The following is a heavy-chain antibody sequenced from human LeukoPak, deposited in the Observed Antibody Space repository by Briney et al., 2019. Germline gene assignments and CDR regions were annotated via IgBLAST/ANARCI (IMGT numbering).Heavy chain of an antibody. J-gene: IGHJ5*02. V-gene: IGHV3-48*01. CDR3: ARDGANYDILTGYYDNWFDP. CDR1: GFTFSSYS. CDR2: ISSSSSTI. D-gene: IGHD3-9*01. Sequence: GGSLRLSRAASGFTFSSYSMNWVRQAPGKGLEWVSYISSSSSTIYYADSVKGRFTISRDNAKNSLYLQMNSLRAEDTAVYYCARDGANYDILTGYYDNWFDPWGQGTLVTVSS.